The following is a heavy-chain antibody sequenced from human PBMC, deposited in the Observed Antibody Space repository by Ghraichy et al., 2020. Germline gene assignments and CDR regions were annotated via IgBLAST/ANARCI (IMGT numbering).Heavy chain of an antibody. CDR3: ARVQPTYYDSSGRTTQGDY. V-gene: IGHV1-2*02. Sequence: ASVKVSCKASGYTFTGYYMHWVRQAPGQGLEWMGWINPNSGGTNYAQKFQGRVTMTRDTSISTAYMELSRLRSDDTAVYYCARVQPTYYDSSGRTTQGDYWGQGTLVTVSS. CDR2: INPNSGGT. CDR1: GYTFTGYY. D-gene: IGHD3-22*01. J-gene: IGHJ4*02.